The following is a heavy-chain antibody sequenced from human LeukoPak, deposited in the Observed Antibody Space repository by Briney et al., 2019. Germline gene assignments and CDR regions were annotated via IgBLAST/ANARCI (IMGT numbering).Heavy chain of an antibody. CDR1: GGSISSGGYY. V-gene: IGHV4-30-2*01. J-gene: IGHJ4*02. D-gene: IGHD1-26*01. CDR2: IYHSGST. Sequence: SQTLSLTCTVSGGSISSGGYYWSWIRQPPGKGLEWIGYIYHSGSTYYNPSLKSRVTISVDKTKNQFSLKLSSVTAADTAVYYCATYNGTYAYYFDYWGQGSLVTVSS. CDR3: ATYNGTYAYYFDY.